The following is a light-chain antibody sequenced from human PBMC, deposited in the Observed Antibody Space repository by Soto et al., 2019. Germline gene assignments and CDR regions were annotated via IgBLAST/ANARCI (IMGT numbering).Light chain of an antibody. J-gene: IGKJ1*01. V-gene: IGKV3-20*01. CDR2: GAS. CDR1: QSVSANY. CDR3: QQYGSLPGT. Sequence: EIVLTQSPGTLSLSPGEEATLSCRASQSVSANYLAWYQQKPGQAPRPLIYGASSRAIGIPDRFSGSGSGTDFTLTISRLEPEDFAVYYCQQYGSLPGTFGQGTKV.